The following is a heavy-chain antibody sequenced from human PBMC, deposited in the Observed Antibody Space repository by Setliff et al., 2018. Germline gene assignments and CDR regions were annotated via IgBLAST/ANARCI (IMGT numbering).Heavy chain of an antibody. CDR2: INPDGSEK. D-gene: IGHD3-10*01. CDR3: FGAGTCSY. CDR1: GFTYKNDW. V-gene: IGHV3-7*01. J-gene: IGHJ4*02. Sequence: PGGSLRLSCGASGFTYKNDWVSWVRQAPGKGLEWLASINPDGSEKYYVDSVKGRFTISRDNARNSLSLQMNSLRTEDTAVYYCFGAGTCSYWGQGTLVTVSS.